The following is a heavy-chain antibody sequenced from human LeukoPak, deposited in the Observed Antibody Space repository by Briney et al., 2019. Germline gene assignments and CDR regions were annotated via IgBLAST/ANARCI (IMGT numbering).Heavy chain of an antibody. Sequence: PGGSLRLSCAASGFTFSSYSMNWVRQAPGKGLEWVSSISSSSSYIYYADSVKGRFTISRDNAKNSLYLQMSSLRAEDTAVYYCARGGPYYDILTGYYEYFRHWGQGTLVTVSS. CDR1: GFTFSSYS. V-gene: IGHV3-21*01. D-gene: IGHD3-9*01. J-gene: IGHJ1*01. CDR2: ISSSSSYI. CDR3: ARGGPYYDILTGYYEYFRH.